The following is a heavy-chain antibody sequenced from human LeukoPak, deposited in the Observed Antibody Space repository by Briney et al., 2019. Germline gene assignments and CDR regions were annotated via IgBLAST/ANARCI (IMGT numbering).Heavy chain of an antibody. Sequence: SETLSLTCTVSGGSIRSSYYYWGWIRQPPGKGLEWIGSMYYSGTTYYNPSLKSRVTISVDTSKNQFSLKLSSVTAADTAVYYCATYDSGAYFNYWGQGTLVTVSS. CDR1: GGSIRSSYYY. CDR2: MYYSGTT. J-gene: IGHJ4*02. CDR3: ATYDSGAYFNY. D-gene: IGHD3-22*01. V-gene: IGHV4-39*01.